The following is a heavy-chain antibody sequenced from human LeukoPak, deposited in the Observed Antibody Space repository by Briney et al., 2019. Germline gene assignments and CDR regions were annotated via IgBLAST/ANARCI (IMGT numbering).Heavy chain of an antibody. J-gene: IGHJ3*02. Sequence: SETLSLTCAVYGGSFSGYYWSWIRQPPGKGLEWIGEINHSGSTNYNPSLKSRVTISVDTSKNQFSLKLSSVTAADTAVYYCARLEYYYESSGYRHDAFDIWGQGTMVTVSS. V-gene: IGHV4-34*01. CDR2: INHSGST. CDR1: GGSFSGYY. D-gene: IGHD3-22*01. CDR3: ARLEYYYESSGYRHDAFDI.